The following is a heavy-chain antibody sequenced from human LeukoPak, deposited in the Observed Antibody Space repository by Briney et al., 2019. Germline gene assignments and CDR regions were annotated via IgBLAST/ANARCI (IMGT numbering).Heavy chain of an antibody. CDR1: GGSISSYY. V-gene: IGHV4-4*07. CDR3: ARWNLGGYYGFHDAFDI. Sequence: SETLSLTCTVSGGSISSYYWSWIRQPAGKGLEWIGRIYTSGSTNYNPSLKSRVTMSVDTSKNQFSLKLSSVTAADTAVYYCARWNLGGYYGFHDAFDIWGRGTMVTVSS. J-gene: IGHJ3*02. D-gene: IGHD3-22*01. CDR2: IYTSGST.